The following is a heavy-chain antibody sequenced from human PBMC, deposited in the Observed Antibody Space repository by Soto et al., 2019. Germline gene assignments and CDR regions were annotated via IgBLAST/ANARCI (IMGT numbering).Heavy chain of an antibody. CDR2: IKQDGSER. D-gene: IGHD3-16*02. J-gene: IGHJ6*02. CDR1: GFSFSGYW. V-gene: IGHV3-7*04. Sequence: EVQLVESGGGLVQPGGSRRLSCAASGFSFSGYWMTWVRQAPGKGLEWVANIKQDGSERYYMDSVKGRFTISRDNAKNSLYLQMNSLRAEDTAVYYCARALTSLDVWGQGTTVTVSS. CDR3: ARALTSLDV.